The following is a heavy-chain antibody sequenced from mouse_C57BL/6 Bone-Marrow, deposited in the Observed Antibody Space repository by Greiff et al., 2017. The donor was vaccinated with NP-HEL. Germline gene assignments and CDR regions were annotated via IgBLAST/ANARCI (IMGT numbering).Heavy chain of an antibody. CDR2: IWSGGST. V-gene: IGHV2-2*01. D-gene: IGHD1-1*01. CDR1: GFSLTSYG. Sequence: QVQLKQSGPGLVQPSQSLSITCTVSGFSLTSYGVHWVRQSPGKGLEWLGVIWSGGSTDYNAAFISRLSISKDNSKCQVFFKMNTLQAVDTAIYYCAGTPSTVVADYYAMDYWGQGTSVTVSS. J-gene: IGHJ4*01. CDR3: AGTPSTVVADYYAMDY.